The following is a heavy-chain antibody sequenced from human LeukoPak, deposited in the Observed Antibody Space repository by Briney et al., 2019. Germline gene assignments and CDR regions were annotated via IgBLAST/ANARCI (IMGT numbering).Heavy chain of an antibody. CDR2: ISADNGNT. CDR1: GYTLSNHA. J-gene: IGHJ4*02. Sequence: ASVKVSCKGSGYTLSNHAFSWVRQAPGQGLEWMGWISADNGNTNHAQKFQGRVSLTTDTSTSTAYMELRSLRSDDTAVYYCARAETTLGYCSGGSCFPFDYWGQGTLVTVSS. V-gene: IGHV1-18*04. D-gene: IGHD2-15*01. CDR3: ARAETTLGYCSGGSCFPFDY.